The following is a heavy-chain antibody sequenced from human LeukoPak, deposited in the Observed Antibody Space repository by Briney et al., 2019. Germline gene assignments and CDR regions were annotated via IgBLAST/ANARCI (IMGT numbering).Heavy chain of an antibody. CDR2: ISYDGSNY. J-gene: IGHJ4*02. CDR3: AKSTMYYYGSGIDYFDY. D-gene: IGHD3-10*01. Sequence: GGSLRLSCAASGFTFNNYAMHWVRQAPGKGLEWVAVISYDGSNYSYADSVKGRFTISRDNSKNTLYLQMNSLRNEDTAVYYCAKSTMYYYGSGIDYFDYWGQGTLVTVSS. CDR1: GFTFNNYA. V-gene: IGHV3-30*04.